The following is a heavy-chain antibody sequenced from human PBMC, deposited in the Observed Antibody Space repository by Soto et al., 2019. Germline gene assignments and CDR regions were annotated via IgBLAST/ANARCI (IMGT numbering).Heavy chain of an antibody. D-gene: IGHD2-8*02. CDR2: FNYSGRS. J-gene: IGHJ5*02. Sequence: QVQLQESGPGLVKSSETLSLTFSVSGDYSSTYYWGWLRQPPGTELECIGYFNYSGRSNHNPSLKSRLSISVDASKNQVALKLTSVTASDTAVYYCEISYCADSVSCNWFDPWGQGTLVVVSS. CDR3: EISYCADSVSCNWFDP. CDR1: GDYSSTYY. V-gene: IGHV4-59*03.